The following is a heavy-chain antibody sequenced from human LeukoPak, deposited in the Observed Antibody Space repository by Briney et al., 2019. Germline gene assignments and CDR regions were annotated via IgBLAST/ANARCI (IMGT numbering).Heavy chain of an antibody. V-gene: IGHV3-48*03. CDR1: GFTFSSYE. D-gene: IGHD6-19*01. CDR2: ISSSGSTI. CDR3: AKAWAGNHN. Sequence: GGSLRLSCAASGFTFSSYEMNWVRQAPGKGLEWVSYISSSGSTIYYADSVKGRFTISRDNSKNTLYLQMSSLRVDDTAVYFCAKAWAGNHNWGQGTMVTVSS. J-gene: IGHJ3*02.